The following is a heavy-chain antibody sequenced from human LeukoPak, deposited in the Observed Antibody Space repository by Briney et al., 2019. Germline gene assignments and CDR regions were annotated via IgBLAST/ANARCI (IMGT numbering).Heavy chain of an antibody. V-gene: IGHV4-39*01. CDR3: ARLQRDSGSYPGFDY. CDR2: ISYSGST. J-gene: IGHJ4*02. CDR1: GGSISSRSYF. Sequence: SETLSLTCTVSGGSISSRSYFWGWIRQPPGKGLEWIGSISYSGSTYYNPSLRSRVTIFVDTSKNQFSLKLSSVTAADMAVYYCARLQRDSGSYPGFDYWGQGTLVTVSS. D-gene: IGHD1-26*01.